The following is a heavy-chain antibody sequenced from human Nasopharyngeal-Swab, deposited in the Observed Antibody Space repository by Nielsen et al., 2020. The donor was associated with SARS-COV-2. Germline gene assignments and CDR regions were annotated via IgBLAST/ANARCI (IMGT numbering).Heavy chain of an antibody. D-gene: IGHD3-22*01. V-gene: IGHV3-9*01. J-gene: IGHJ6*02. CDR1: GFTFDDYA. Sequence: SLKISCAASGFTFDDYAMHWVRQAPEKGLDWVAGISWNSGADVYADSVKGRFTISRGNAKKSLFLEMNNLRVEDTALYYCVRDSNYYSMDVWGQGTTVTVSS. CDR3: VRDSNYYSMDV. CDR2: ISWNSGAD.